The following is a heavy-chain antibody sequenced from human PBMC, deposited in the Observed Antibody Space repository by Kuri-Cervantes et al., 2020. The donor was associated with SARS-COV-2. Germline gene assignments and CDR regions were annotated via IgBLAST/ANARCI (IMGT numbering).Heavy chain of an antibody. J-gene: IGHJ4*02. CDR3: ARAKNTWIDNTGWPFEY. CDR1: GYTFTGYY. CDR2: INPRNDVT. D-gene: IGHD6-19*01. V-gene: IGHV1-2*02. Sequence: ASVKVSCKTSGYTFTGYYIHWVRQAPGQGLEWMGWINPRNDVTNYVPRFQDRATMSTDTSITTAYMELSRLRSDDTALYYCARAKNTWIDNTGWPFEYWGQGTLVTVSS.